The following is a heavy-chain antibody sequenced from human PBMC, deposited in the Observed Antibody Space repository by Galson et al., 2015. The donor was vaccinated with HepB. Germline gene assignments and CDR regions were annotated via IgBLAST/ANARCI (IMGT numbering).Heavy chain of an antibody. J-gene: IGHJ6*02. Sequence: SETLSLTCNVSGGSISSYYWSWIRQPPGKGLEWIGYIYYSGSTNYNPSLKSRVTISVVTSKNQFSLELSSVTAADTAVYYCARLVRLLGSDLNYHYYGMDVWGQGTTVTVSS. CDR1: GGSISSYY. CDR2: IYYSGST. CDR3: ARLVRLLGSDLNYHYYGMDV. D-gene: IGHD2-15*01. V-gene: IGHV4-59*01.